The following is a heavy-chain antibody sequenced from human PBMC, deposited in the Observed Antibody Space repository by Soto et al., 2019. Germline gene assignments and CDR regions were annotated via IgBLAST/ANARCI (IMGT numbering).Heavy chain of an antibody. D-gene: IGHD7-27*01. CDR2: ISVSSNYI. J-gene: IGHJ4*02. V-gene: IGHV3-21*01. CDR1: GFTFSSYS. CDR3: ARDRVFCWGHFDY. Sequence: PGGSLRLSCAASGFTFSSYSMNWVRQAPGKGLEWVSLISVSSNYINYADSVKGRFTISRDNAKNSLYLQMNSLRAEDTAVYYCARDRVFCWGHFDYWGQGTLVTVSS.